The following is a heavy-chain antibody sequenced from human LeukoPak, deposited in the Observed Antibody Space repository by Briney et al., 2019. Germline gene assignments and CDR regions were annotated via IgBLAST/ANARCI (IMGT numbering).Heavy chain of an antibody. CDR3: AREEVPAAIHHYYYYMDV. J-gene: IGHJ6*03. V-gene: IGHV1-2*02. CDR2: INPNSGGT. Sequence: ASVKGSCKASGYTFTGYYMHWVRQAPGQGLEWMGWINPNSGGTNYAQKFQGRDTMTRDTSISTAYMELSRLRSDDTAVYYCAREEVPAAIHHYYYYMDVWGKGTTVTVSS. D-gene: IGHD2-2*02. CDR1: GYTFTGYY.